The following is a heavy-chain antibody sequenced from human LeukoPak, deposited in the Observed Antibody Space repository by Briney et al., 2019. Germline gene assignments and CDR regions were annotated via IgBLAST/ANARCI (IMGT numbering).Heavy chain of an antibody. D-gene: IGHD2-2*01. V-gene: IGHV1-18*01. CDR1: GYTFTSYG. Sequence: ASVKVSCKASGYTFTSYGISWVRQAPGQGLEWMGWISAYNGNTNYAQKLQGRVTMTTETSTSTAYMELRSLRSDDTAVYYCARVDVVVPAAIYYYYYMDVWGKGTTVTVSS. J-gene: IGHJ6*03. CDR2: ISAYNGNT. CDR3: ARVDVVVPAAIYYYYYMDV.